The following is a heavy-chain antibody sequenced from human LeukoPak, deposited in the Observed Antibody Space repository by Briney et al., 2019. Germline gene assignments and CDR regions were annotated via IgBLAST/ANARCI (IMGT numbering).Heavy chain of an antibody. CDR2: IGDRGGAT. D-gene: IGHD2-15*01. Sequence: GETLTLSCTASGFSISNYTMSWVRQAPGKGLEWVSTIGDRGGATNCADSVKGRFTISRDNSKNTLYLQMNSLRAEDTAVYYCAKRSCGGGSCNFDYWGQGTLVTVS. J-gene: IGHJ4*02. CDR1: GFSISNYT. V-gene: IGHV3-23*01. CDR3: AKRSCGGGSCNFDY.